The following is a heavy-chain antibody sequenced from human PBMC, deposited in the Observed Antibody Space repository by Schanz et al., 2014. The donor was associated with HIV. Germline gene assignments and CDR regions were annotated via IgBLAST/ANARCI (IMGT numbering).Heavy chain of an antibody. V-gene: IGHV3-9*01. CDR3: VRGDPIGSF. J-gene: IGHJ4*02. CDR1: GFSFDDYA. CDR2: ISWNSGNI. Sequence: VQLVESGGGVVQPGRSLRLSCAASGFSFDDYAMHWVRQAPGKGLEWVSGISWNSGNIGYGDSVRGRFTVSRDNTKNSLFLQMSSLRAEDTAIYYCVRGDPIGSFWGQGTLVTVSS. D-gene: IGHD2-21*02.